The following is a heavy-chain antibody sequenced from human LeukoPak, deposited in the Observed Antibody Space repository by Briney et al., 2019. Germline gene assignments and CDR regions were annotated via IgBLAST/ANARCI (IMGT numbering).Heavy chain of an antibody. Sequence: KTSETLSLTCTVSGGSISSYYWSWIRQPPGKGLEWIGYIYYTGTTNYNPSLNSRVTISVDTSKNQFSLKLSSVTAADTAVYYCARVNSAWYGALDYWGQGTMATVSS. CDR2: IYYTGTT. V-gene: IGHV4-59*01. J-gene: IGHJ4*02. CDR3: ARVNSAWYGALDY. CDR1: GGSISSYY. D-gene: IGHD6-19*01.